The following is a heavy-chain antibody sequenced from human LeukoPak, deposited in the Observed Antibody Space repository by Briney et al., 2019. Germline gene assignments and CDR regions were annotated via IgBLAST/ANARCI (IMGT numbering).Heavy chain of an antibody. J-gene: IGHJ4*02. D-gene: IGHD2-2*01. CDR3: ARAVGGYCSSTSCHLFDY. CDR1: GGSISSYY. V-gene: IGHV4-4*07. Sequence: SETASLNCTVSGGSISSYYWSWIRQPAGKGLEWIGRIYTSGSTNYNPSLKSRVTMSVDTSKNQFSLKLSSVTAADTAVYYCARAVGGYCSSTSCHLFDYWGQGTLVTVSS. CDR2: IYTSGST.